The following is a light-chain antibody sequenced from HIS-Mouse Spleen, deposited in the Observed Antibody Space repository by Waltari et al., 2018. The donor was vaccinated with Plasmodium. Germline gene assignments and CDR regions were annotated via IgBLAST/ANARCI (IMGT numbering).Light chain of an antibody. Sequence: SYVLTQPPSVSVAPGQTARITCSGDALPKKYAYWYQQKSGQAPGLFIYEDRKRPSGTPERFSGSSSGTMATLTISGAQVEDEADYYCYSTDSSGNHRVFGGGTKLTVL. J-gene: IGLJ3*02. CDR3: YSTDSSGNHRV. CDR2: EDR. CDR1: ALPKKY. V-gene: IGLV3-10*01.